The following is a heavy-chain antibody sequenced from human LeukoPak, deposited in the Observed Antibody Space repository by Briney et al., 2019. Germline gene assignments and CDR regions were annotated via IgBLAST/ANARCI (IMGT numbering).Heavy chain of an antibody. CDR2: MNPNSGNT. CDR3: ASYPPPYYDFWSGYYRDYGMDV. V-gene: IGHV1-8*01. J-gene: IGHJ6*02. Sequence: ASVKVSCKASGYTFTSYDINWVRQATGQGLEWMGWMNPNSGNTGYAQKFQGRVTMTSNTSISTAYMELSSLRSEDTAVYYCASYPPPYYDFWSGYYRDYGMDVWGQGTTVTVSS. D-gene: IGHD3-3*01. CDR1: GYTFTSYD.